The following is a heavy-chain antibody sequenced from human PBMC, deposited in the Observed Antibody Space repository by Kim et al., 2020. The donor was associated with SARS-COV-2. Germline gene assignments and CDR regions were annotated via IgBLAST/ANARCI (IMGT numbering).Heavy chain of an antibody. CDR3: ARGPDYVWGSYREYYFDY. CDR1: GGSISSSNW. V-gene: IGHV4-4*02. J-gene: IGHJ4*02. Sequence: SETLSLTCAVSGGSISSSNWWSWVRQPPGKGLEWIGEIYHSGSTNYNPSLKSRVTISVDKSKNQFSLKLSSVTAADTAVYYCARGPDYVWGSYREYYFDYWGQGTLVTVSS. D-gene: IGHD3-16*02. CDR2: IYHSGST.